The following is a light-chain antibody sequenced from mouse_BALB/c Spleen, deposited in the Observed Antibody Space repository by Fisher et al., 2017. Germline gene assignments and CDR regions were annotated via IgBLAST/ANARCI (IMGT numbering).Light chain of an antibody. CDR3: HQWSSYPT. CDR2: STS. Sequence: IVLTQSTAIMSASLGEEITLTCSASSSVSYMHWYQQKSGTSPKLLIYSTSNLASGVPSRFSGSGSGTFYSLTINSVEAEDAADYYCHQWSSYPTFGGGTKLEIK. CDR1: SSVSY. J-gene: IGKJ1*01. V-gene: IGKV4-80*01.